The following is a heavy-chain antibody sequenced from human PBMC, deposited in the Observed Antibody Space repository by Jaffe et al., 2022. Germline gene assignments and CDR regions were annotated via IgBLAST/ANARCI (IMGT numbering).Heavy chain of an antibody. CDR3: ARDLAVDCSSTSCYGGSLWDP. CDR1: GYSISSGYY. V-gene: IGHV4-38-2*02. J-gene: IGHJ5*02. CDR2: IYHSGST. D-gene: IGHD2-2*01. Sequence: QVQLQESGPGLVKPSETLSLTCAVSGYSISSGYYWGWIRQPPGKGLEWIGSIYHSGSTYYNPSLKSRVTISVDTSKNQFSLKLSSVTAADTAVYYCARDLAVDCSSTSCYGGSLWDPWGQGTLVTVSS.